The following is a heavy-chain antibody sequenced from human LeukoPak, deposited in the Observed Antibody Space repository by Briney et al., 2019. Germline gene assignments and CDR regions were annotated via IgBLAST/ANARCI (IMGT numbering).Heavy chain of an antibody. J-gene: IGHJ6*03. V-gene: IGHV1-46*01. Sequence: ASVKVSCKASGYTFTSYYMHWVRQAPGQGLEWMGIINPSGDSTSYTQKFQGRVTMTRDMSTSTAYMELSSLRSEDTAVYYCAREVYSSSWTRQLYYYYYYMDVWGKGTTVTASS. CDR1: GYTFTSYY. CDR2: INPSGDST. D-gene: IGHD6-13*01. CDR3: AREVYSSSWTRQLYYYYYYMDV.